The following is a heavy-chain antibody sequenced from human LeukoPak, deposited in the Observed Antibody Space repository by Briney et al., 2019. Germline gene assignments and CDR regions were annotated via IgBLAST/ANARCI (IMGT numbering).Heavy chain of an antibody. CDR2: ISSSSSTI. V-gene: IGHV3-48*01. CDR3: ARGAYGAYYYMDV. Sequence: GGSLRLSCAASGFTFSSYSMNWVRQAPGKGLEWVSYISSSSSTIYYADSVKGRFTISRDNAKNSLYLQMNSLRAEDTTVYYCARGAYGAYYYMDVWGKGTTVTVSS. D-gene: IGHD4-17*01. CDR1: GFTFSSYS. J-gene: IGHJ6*03.